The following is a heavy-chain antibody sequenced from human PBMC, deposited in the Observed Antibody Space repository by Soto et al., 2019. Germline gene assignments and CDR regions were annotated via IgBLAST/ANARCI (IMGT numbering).Heavy chain of an antibody. Sequence: EVQLAESGGGLVQPGGSLRLSCAASGFTFSNYEMNWVRQAPGKGLEWVSYISSSGSTISYADSVKGRFTISRDNAKDSLYLQMKSLRAEDTAVYYCARVPTYYSPYYSYAMDVWSQGTTVTVSS. CDR2: ISSSGSTI. J-gene: IGHJ6*02. CDR1: GFTFSNYE. D-gene: IGHD3-10*01. CDR3: ARVPTYYSPYYSYAMDV. V-gene: IGHV3-48*03.